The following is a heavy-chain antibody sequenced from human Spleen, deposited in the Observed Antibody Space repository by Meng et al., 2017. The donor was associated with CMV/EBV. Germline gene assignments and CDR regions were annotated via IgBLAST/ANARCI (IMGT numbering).Heavy chain of an antibody. CDR1: GGSISSGSYY. CDR2: IYTSGST. Sequence: QVHPQESVPGLVKPSPTLSLTCTVSGGSISSGSYYWSWIRQPAGKGLEWIGRIYTSGSTNYNPSLKSRVTISVDTSKNQFSLKLSSVTAADTAVYYCARAAIADTFDYWGQGTLVTVSS. CDR3: ARAAIADTFDY. V-gene: IGHV4-61*02. J-gene: IGHJ4*02. D-gene: IGHD6-13*01.